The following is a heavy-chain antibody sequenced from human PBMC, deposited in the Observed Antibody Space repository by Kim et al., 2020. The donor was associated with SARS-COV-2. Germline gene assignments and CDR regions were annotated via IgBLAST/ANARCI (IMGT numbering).Heavy chain of an antibody. CDR1: GGSISSYY. CDR3: AREPPSAGYYKRDWYFDL. V-gene: IGHV4-4*07. CDR2: LYTSGST. J-gene: IGHJ2*01. D-gene: IGHD3-22*01. Sequence: SETLSLTCTVSGGSISSYYWSWIRQPAGKGLEWIGRLYTSGSTNYNPSLKSRVTMSVDTSKNQFSLKLSSVTAADTAVYYCAREPPSAGYYKRDWYFDLWGRGTLVTVSS.